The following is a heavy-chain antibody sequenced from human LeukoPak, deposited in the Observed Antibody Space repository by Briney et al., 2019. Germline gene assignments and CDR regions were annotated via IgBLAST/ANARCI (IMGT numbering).Heavy chain of an antibody. J-gene: IGHJ3*02. V-gene: IGHV3-11*01. D-gene: IGHD5/OR15-5a*01. CDR3: ASPRDVIYDTIHPSNAFDI. CDR2: ISDNGRTK. Sequence: GGSLRLSCAASGLTFSDYHMSWIRQAPGKGLEWVSHISDNGRTKYYANSVQGRFTVSRDNAKNSLYLQMNSLRADDTAVYYCASPRDVIYDTIHPSNAFDIWGQGTMVTVSS. CDR1: GLTFSDYH.